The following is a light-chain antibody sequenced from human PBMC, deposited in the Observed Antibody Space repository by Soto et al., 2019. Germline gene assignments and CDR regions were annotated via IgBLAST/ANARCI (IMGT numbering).Light chain of an antibody. CDR3: AAWDDILRGYV. CDR2: KNN. J-gene: IGLJ1*01. Sequence: QSVLTQPPSASGTPGQRVTISCSGSNSNIGSYYVYWYQQLPGTAPKVLIYKNNQRPSGVPDRFSGSKSDTSASMAISGLRSEDEAYYYCAAWDDILRGYVFGTGTKLTVL. CDR1: NSNIGSYY. V-gene: IGLV1-47*01.